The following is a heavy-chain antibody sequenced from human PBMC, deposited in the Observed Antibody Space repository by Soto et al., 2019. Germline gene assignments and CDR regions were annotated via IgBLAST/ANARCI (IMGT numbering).Heavy chain of an antibody. Sequence: SETLSLTCTVSNGSISTFYWNWIRQSAGKGLEWLGRVYITGSTNYNPSLKNRIAMSVDTPKNQFSLKLTSLTAADTAVYYCARGGRDGFDIWGQGTVVTVSS. CDR2: VYITGST. J-gene: IGHJ3*02. CDR1: NGSISTFY. CDR3: ARGGRDGFDI. V-gene: IGHV4-4*07.